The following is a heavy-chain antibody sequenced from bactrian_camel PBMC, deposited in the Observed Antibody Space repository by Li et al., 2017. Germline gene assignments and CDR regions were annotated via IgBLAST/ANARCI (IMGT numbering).Heavy chain of an antibody. CDR3: AAVRGPTYGGSHY. V-gene: IGHV3S53*01. J-gene: IGHJ4*01. CDR1: GSIYGGAC. CDR2: IDSDGIA. D-gene: IGHD6*01. Sequence: HVQLVESGGGSVQAGGSLRLSCGASGSIYGGACVGWLRQAPGKEREGVAAIDSDGIASYADSVKGRFTISIDNAKNTAYLQMSSLKSGETARYYCAAVRGPTYGGSHYWGQGTQVTVS.